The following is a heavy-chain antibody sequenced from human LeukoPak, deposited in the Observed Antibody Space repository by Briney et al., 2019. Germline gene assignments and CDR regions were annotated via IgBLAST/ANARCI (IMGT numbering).Heavy chain of an antibody. CDR1: GYSFISYG. Sequence: ASVKVSCKASGYSFISYGVSWVRQGPGQGLGWMGWISPHSGNTNSAQKFQGRVTMTTDTSTSTAYMELRSLRSDDTAVYYCARTYYGSGTYYTFWGQGTPVTVSS. CDR3: ARTYYGSGTYYTF. V-gene: IGHV1-18*04. D-gene: IGHD3-10*01. J-gene: IGHJ4*02. CDR2: ISPHSGNT.